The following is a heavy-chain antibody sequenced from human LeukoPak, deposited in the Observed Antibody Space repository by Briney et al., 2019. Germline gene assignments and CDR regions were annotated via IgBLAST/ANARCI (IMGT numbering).Heavy chain of an antibody. Sequence: GGSLRLSCAASGFTFSSYSMNWVRQAPGKGLEWVSYISSSSSTIYYSDSVKGRFTISRDNAKNSLYLQMNSLRAEDTAVYYCARAPRGYCSSTSCLNWFDPWGQGTLVTVSS. CDR3: ARAPRGYCSSTSCLNWFDP. CDR2: ISSSSSTI. CDR1: GFTFSSYS. D-gene: IGHD2-2*01. V-gene: IGHV3-48*01. J-gene: IGHJ5*02.